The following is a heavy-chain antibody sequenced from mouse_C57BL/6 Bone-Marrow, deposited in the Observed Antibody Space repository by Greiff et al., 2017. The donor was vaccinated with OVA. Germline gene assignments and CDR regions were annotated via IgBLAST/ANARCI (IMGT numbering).Heavy chain of an antibody. CDR1: GYSITSGYD. CDR3: ARSTMVPYYAMDY. J-gene: IGHJ4*01. CDR2: ISYSGST. V-gene: IGHV3-1*01. Sequence: EVQLQQSGPGMVKPSQSLSLTCTVTGYSITSGYDWHWIRHFPGNKLEWMGYISYSGSTNYNPSLKSRISITHDTSKNHFFLKLNSVTTEDTATYYCARSTMVPYYAMDYWGQGTSVTVSS. D-gene: IGHD2-1*01.